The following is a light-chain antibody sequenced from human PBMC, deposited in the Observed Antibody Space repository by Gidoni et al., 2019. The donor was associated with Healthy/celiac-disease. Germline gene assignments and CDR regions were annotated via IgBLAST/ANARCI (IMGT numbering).Light chain of an antibody. CDR3: QQYDNLALT. CDR2: DAS. Sequence: DIQMTQSPSSLSASVGERVTITCQASQDISNYLNWYQQKPGKAPKLLIYDASNLETGVPSRFSGSGSGTYFTFTISSLQPEDIATYYCQQYDNLALTFGGGTKVEIK. V-gene: IGKV1-33*01. J-gene: IGKJ4*01. CDR1: QDISNY.